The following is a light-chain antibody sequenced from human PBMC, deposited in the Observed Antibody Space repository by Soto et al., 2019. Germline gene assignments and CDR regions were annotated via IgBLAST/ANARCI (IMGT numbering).Light chain of an antibody. Sequence: DVVMTQSPLSLPVTLGQPASISCRSSQSLVYSDGNTSVNWFQQRPGQSPRRLIYKVSNRDSEVPDRVSGSGSGTDFTLKISRVEAEDVGVYHCMQGTHWPGTFGQGTKVDIK. V-gene: IGKV2-30*01. J-gene: IGKJ1*01. CDR3: MQGTHWPGT. CDR1: QSLVYSDGNTS. CDR2: KVS.